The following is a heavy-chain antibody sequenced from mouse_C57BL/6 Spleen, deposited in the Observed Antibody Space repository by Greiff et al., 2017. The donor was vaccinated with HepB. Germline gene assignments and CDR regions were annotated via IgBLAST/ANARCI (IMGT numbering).Heavy chain of an antibody. CDR1: GYTFTSYW. CDR3: ARGYYGSSSWFAY. J-gene: IGHJ3*01. V-gene: IGHV1-55*01. Sequence: VXLQQPGAELVKPGASVKMSCKASGYTFTSYWITWVKQRPGQGLEWIGDISPGSGSTNYNEKFKSKATLTVDTSSSTAYMQLSSLTSEDSAVYYCARGYYGSSSWFAYWGQGTLVTVSA. D-gene: IGHD1-1*01. CDR2: ISPGSGST.